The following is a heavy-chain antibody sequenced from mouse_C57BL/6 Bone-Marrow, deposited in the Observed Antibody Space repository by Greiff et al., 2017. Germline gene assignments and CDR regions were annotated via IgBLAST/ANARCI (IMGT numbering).Heavy chain of an antibody. D-gene: IGHD1-1*01. CDR3: ATITTVVTYYYAMDY. CDR1: GFTFSDYG. Sequence: EVHLVESGGGLVKPGGSLKLSCAASGFTFSDYGMHWVRQAPEKGLEWVAYISSGSSTIYYADTVKGRFTISRDNAMNTLFLQMTSLRSEDTAMYYCATITTVVTYYYAMDYWGQGTSVTVSS. CDR2: ISSGSSTI. V-gene: IGHV5-17*01. J-gene: IGHJ4*01.